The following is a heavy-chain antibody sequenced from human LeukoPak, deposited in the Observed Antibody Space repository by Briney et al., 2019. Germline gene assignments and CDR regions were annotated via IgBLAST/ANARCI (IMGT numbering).Heavy chain of an antibody. CDR2: IYYSGST. D-gene: IGHD2-15*01. CDR1: GGSISSSSYY. J-gene: IGHJ4*02. Sequence: SETLSLTCTVSGGSISSSSYYWGWIRQPPGKGLEWIGSIYYSGSTYYNPSLKSRVTISVDTSKNQFSLKLSSVTAADTAVYYCARLWRNCSGGSCYFYDYWGQGTLVTVSS. CDR3: ARLWRNCSGGSCYFYDY. V-gene: IGHV4-39*01.